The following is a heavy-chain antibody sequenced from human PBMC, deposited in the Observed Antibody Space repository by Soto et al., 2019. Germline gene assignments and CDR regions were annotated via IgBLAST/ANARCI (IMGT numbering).Heavy chain of an antibody. CDR3: ARDPVP. CDR1: GFTFSSYA. Sequence: GSLRLSCAASGFTFSSYAMHWVRQAPGKGLEWVANIKQDGSEKYYVDSVKGRFTISRDNAKNSLYLQMSSLRAEDTAVYYCARDPVPWGQGTMVTVSS. CDR2: IKQDGSEK. D-gene: IGHD6-6*01. V-gene: IGHV3-7*01. J-gene: IGHJ3*01.